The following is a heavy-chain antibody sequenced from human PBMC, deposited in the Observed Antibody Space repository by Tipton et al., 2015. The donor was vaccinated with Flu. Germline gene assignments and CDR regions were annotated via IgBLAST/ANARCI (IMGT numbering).Heavy chain of an antibody. CDR1: GYTFAHNY. CDR2: IHPSSGGT. V-gene: IGHV1-2*02. Sequence: QVQLVQSGAEVKKPGASVKVSCEASGYTFAHNYMHWVRQAPGQGLEWMGWIHPSSGGTNYAQKFQGRVIMTRDTSITTAYMELTSLTSDDTAVYYWARDRTTGWLAPDHWGQGTLVTVSS. D-gene: IGHD1-1*01. J-gene: IGHJ4*02. CDR3: ARDRTTGWLAPDH.